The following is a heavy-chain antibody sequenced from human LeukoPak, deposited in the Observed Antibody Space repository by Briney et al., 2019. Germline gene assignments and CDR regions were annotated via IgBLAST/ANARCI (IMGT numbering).Heavy chain of an antibody. CDR3: ARDGRGWDYYYDSSGYYDNGFDP. D-gene: IGHD3-22*01. J-gene: IGHJ5*02. V-gene: IGHV1-8*01. Sequence: ASVKVSCKASGYTFTSYDINWVRQATGQGLEWMGWINPNSGNTGYAQKFQGRVTMNRNTSISTAYMELSSLRSEDTAVFYCARDGRGWDYYYDSSGYYDNGFDPWGQGTLVTVSS. CDR2: INPNSGNT. CDR1: GYTFTSYD.